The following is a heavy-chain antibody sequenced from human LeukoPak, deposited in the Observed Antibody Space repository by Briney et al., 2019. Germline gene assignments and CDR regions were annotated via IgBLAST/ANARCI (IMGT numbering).Heavy chain of an antibody. J-gene: IGHJ4*02. Sequence: SETLSLTCTVSGGSISSYYWSCIRQPPGKGLEWIGFVSYSGSTKYNPSLKSRVSISIDTSKKQFALKLSSVTAADTAVYYCAGVTVGYDSWGQGTLVTVSS. CDR2: VSYSGST. CDR3: AGVTVGYDS. CDR1: GGSISSYY. V-gene: IGHV4-59*01. D-gene: IGHD4-23*01.